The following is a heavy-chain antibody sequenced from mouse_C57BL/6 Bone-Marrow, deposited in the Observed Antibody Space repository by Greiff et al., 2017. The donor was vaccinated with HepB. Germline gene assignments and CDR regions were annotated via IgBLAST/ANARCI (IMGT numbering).Heavy chain of an antibody. V-gene: IGHV1-52*01. CDR1: GYTFTSYW. CDR3: ARTYYDYDDLYYAMDY. D-gene: IGHD2-4*01. Sequence: QVQLQQPGAELVRPGSSVKLSCKASGYTFTSYWMHWVKQRPIQGLEWIGNIDPSDSETHYNQKFKDKATLTVDKSSSTAYMQLSSLTSEDSAVYYCARTYYDYDDLYYAMDYWGQGTSVTVSS. J-gene: IGHJ4*01. CDR2: IDPSDSET.